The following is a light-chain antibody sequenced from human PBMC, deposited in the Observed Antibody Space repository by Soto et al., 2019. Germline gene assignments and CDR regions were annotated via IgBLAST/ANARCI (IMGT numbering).Light chain of an antibody. CDR1: SSNIGANYD. CDR3: QSYDNSLSGWV. CDR2: AYN. Sequence: QAVVTQPPSVSGAPGQRVTISCTGGSSNIGANYDVKWYQQLPGTAPRLLIYAYNIRPSGVPDRFSGSKSGTSTSLAITGLQAEDEADYYCQSYDNSLSGWVFGGGTQLTVL. J-gene: IGLJ3*02. V-gene: IGLV1-40*01.